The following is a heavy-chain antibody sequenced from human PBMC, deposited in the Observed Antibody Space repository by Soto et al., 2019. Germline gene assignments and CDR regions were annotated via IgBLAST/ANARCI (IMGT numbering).Heavy chain of an antibody. CDR1: VYTFSKYW. J-gene: IGHJ6*02. D-gene: IGHD3-3*01. CDR3: ARRLKDDSGSSPHYSAFDV. V-gene: IGHV5-51*01. CDR2: VYPGDSDT. Sequence: PGESLKIACQASVYTFSKYWIAWVRQMPGKGLDYVGIVYPGDSDTRYSPSFQGQVTISVDTSTSTAYMQWNSLKASDSAMYYCARRLKDDSGSSPHYSAFDVWGRGTTVTVSS.